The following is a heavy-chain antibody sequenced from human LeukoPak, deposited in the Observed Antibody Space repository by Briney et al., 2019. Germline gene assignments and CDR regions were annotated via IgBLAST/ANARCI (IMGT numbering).Heavy chain of an antibody. CDR1: GLTGSHNY. J-gene: IGHJ5*02. CDR2: IHTSGDT. V-gene: IGHV3-53*01. D-gene: IGHD4-17*01. CDR3: IVFGDSNH. Sequence: GGSLRLSCAASGLTGSHNYVSWVRQAPGKGLEWVSAIHTSGDTCYADSVKGRFTISRDTSKNTLYLQINSLRVEDTAVYYCIVFGDSNHWGQGTLVTVSS.